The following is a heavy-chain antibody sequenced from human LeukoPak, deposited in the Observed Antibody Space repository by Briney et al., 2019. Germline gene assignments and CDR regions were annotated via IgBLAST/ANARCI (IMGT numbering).Heavy chain of an antibody. CDR3: ARDRHSNSLSEVDY. CDR2: ISSSSSSI. CDR1: GFTFSNAW. J-gene: IGHJ4*02. V-gene: IGHV3-48*01. Sequence: GGSLRLSCTASGFTFSNAWMSWVRQAPGKGLEWVSYISSSSSSIYYADSVKGRFTISRDNAKNSLYLQMNSLRAEDTAVYYCARDRHSNSLSEVDYWGQGTLVTVSS. D-gene: IGHD6-13*01.